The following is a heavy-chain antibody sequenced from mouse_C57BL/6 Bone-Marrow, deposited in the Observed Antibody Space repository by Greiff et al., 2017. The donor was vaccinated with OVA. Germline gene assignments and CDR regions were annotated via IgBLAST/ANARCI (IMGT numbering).Heavy chain of an antibody. CDR2: IYPRSGNT. CDR3: ARSRGYGYDV. D-gene: IGHD2-2*01. Sequence: VKLQQSGAELARPGASVKLSCKASGYTFTSYGISWVKQRTGQGLEWIGEIYPRSGNTYYNEKFKGKATLTADKSSSTAYMELRSLTSEDSAVYFCARSRGYGYDVWGQGTLVTVSA. J-gene: IGHJ3*01. CDR1: GYTFTSYG. V-gene: IGHV1-81*01.